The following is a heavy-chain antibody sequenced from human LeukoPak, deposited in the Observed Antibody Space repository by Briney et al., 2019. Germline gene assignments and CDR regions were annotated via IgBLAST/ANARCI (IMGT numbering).Heavy chain of an antibody. CDR3: ARENSGSYREFDY. CDR1: GGSISSYY. V-gene: IGHV4-4*07. CDR2: IYTSGST. D-gene: IGHD1-26*01. J-gene: IGHJ4*02. Sequence: SETLSLTRTVSGGSISSYYWSWIRQPAGKGLEWIGRIYTSGSTNYNASLMSRVSMSVDTSKNQFSLKLSSVTAADTAVFYCARENSGSYREFDYWGQGTLVNVSS.